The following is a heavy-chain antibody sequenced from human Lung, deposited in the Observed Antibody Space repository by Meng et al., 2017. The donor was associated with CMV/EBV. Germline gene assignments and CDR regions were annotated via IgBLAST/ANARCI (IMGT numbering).Heavy chain of an antibody. CDR2: FYYGGST. V-gene: IGHV4-59*01. J-gene: IGHJ5*01. D-gene: IGHD2-15*01. CDR1: RASISTYY. Sequence: GSLRLXCTVSRASISTYYWSWIRQPPGKGLEWIGYFYYGGSTNYNPSLKSRVTILVDASKNQFSLKLSSVTAADTAIYYCARSGPCNGGICYSGKFDSWGQGXLVTVSS. CDR3: ARSGPCNGGICYSGKFDS.